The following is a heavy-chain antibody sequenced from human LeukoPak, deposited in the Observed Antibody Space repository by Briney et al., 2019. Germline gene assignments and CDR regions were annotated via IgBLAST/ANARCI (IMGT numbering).Heavy chain of an antibody. Sequence: SETLSLTCTVSGGSISSYSWSWIRQPPGKGLEWIGYIYYSGTTYYNPSLKSRVTISVDTSKNQFSLKMSSVTAADTAVYYCASVVVGRNWFDPWGQGTQVTVSS. J-gene: IGHJ5*02. V-gene: IGHV4-59*12. D-gene: IGHD2-2*01. CDR2: IYYSGTT. CDR3: ASVVVGRNWFDP. CDR1: GGSISSYS.